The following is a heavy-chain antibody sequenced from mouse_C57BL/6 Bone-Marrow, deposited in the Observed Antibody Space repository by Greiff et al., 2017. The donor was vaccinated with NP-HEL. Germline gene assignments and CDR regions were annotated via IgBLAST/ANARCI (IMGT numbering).Heavy chain of an antibody. J-gene: IGHJ4*01. CDR2: ISSGGDYI. CDR1: GFTFSSYA. D-gene: IGHD2-4*01. CDR3: TREGFDYDGGGYYAMDY. V-gene: IGHV5-9-1*02. Sequence: EVQLVESGEGLVKPGGSLKLSCAASGFTFSSYAMSWVRQTPEKRLEWVAYISSGGDYIYYADTVKGRFTISRDNARNTLYLQMSSLKSEDTAMYYCTREGFDYDGGGYYAMDYWGQGTSVTVSS.